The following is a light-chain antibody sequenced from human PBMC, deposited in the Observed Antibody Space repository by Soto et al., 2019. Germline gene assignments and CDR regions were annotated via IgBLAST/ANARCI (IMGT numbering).Light chain of an antibody. V-gene: IGKV1-17*01. CDR2: AAS. CDR1: QDIRND. J-gene: IGKJ4*01. CDR3: LQHNSYPLT. Sequence: DVQMTQSPSSLAASVGCRVTITFGASQDIRNDLGWYQQKPGKAPKRLTYAASSLQSGVPSRFSGSASGTEFTLTISGLQPEDSATYYCLQHNSYPLTFGGGTKVDIK.